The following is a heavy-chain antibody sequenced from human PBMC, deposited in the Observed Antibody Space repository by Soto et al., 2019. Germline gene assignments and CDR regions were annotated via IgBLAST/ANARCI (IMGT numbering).Heavy chain of an antibody. CDR2: ISSSGSTI. Sequence: PGGSLRLSCAASGFTSSDYYMSWIRQAPGKGLEWVSYISSSGSTIHYADSVKGRFTISRDNAKNSLYLQMNSLRAEDTAVYYCARDDGPGSGSYYYYYYGMDVWGQGTTVTVSS. V-gene: IGHV3-11*01. D-gene: IGHD3-10*01. CDR3: ARDDGPGSGSYYYYYYGMDV. J-gene: IGHJ6*02. CDR1: GFTSSDYY.